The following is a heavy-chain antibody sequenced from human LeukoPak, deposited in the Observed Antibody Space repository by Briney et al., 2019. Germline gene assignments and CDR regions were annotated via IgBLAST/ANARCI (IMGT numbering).Heavy chain of an antibody. J-gene: IGHJ5*02. Sequence: GESLKISCKGSGYTFTSYYMHWVRQAPGQGLEWMGIINPSGGSTSYAQKFQGRVTMTRDTSTSTVYMELSSLRSEDTTVYYCARDGPWNGGSYSSGIDWFDPWGQGTLVTVSS. CDR2: INPSGGST. CDR1: GYTFTSYY. D-gene: IGHD1-26*01. CDR3: ARDGPWNGGSYSSGIDWFDP. V-gene: IGHV1-46*01.